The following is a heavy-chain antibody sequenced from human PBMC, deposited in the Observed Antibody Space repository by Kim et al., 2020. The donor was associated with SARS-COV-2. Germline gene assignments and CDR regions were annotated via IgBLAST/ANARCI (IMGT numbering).Heavy chain of an antibody. V-gene: IGHV3-33*01. CDR3: ARAPGSWYPGAERVLIDP. CDR1: GFTFSSYG. D-gene: IGHD6-13*01. J-gene: IGHJ5*02. Sequence: GGSLRLSCAASGFTFSSYGMHWVRQAPGKGLEWVAVIWYDGSNKYYADSVKGRFTISRDNSKNTLYLQMNSLRAEDTAVYYCARAPGSWYPGAERVLIDPWGQGTLVTVSS. CDR2: IWYDGSNK.